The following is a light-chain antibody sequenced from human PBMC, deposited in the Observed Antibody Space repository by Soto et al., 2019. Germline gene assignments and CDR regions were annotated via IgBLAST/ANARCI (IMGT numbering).Light chain of an antibody. CDR3: QHYDTYSLMWT. CDR1: QSINW. V-gene: IGKV1-5*03. J-gene: IGKJ1*01. CDR2: EAS. Sequence: DIQLAQSPSTLSASVGDRITITCRATQSINWLAWYQQKPGKAPKLLIFEASRLESGVPSRFSGSGSGTEFTLTISSLQPDDFGTYYCQHYDTYSLMWTFGQGTKVDVK.